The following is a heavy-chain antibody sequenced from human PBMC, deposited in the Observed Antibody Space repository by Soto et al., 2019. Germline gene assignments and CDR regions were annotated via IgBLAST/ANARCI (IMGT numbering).Heavy chain of an antibody. CDR3: TTDSYSTIIIVRFDY. Sequence: PGGSLRLSCAASGFTFTNAWINWVRQAPEKGQEWVGRIKSKTDGGTTDYAEPVKGRFAISRDDSNNMVYLQMNSLKIEDTAVYYCTTDSYSTIIIVRFDYWGHGTLVTVSS. D-gene: IGHD3-22*01. CDR1: GFTFTNAW. V-gene: IGHV3-15*07. J-gene: IGHJ4*01. CDR2: IKSKTDGGTT.